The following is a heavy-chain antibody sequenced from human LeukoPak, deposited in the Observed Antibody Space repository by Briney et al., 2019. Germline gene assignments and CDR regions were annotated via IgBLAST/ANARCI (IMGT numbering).Heavy chain of an antibody. CDR1: GGSFSGYY. V-gene: IGHV4-34*01. J-gene: IGHJ4*02. CDR2: INHSGST. Sequence: SETLSLTCAVYGGSFSGYYWSWIRQPPGKGLEWIGEINHSGSTNYNPSLKSRVTISVDTSKNQFSLKLSSVTAADTAVYYCARGPIQLRLRQFDYWGQGTLVTVSS. CDR3: ARGPIQLRLRQFDY. D-gene: IGHD5-18*01.